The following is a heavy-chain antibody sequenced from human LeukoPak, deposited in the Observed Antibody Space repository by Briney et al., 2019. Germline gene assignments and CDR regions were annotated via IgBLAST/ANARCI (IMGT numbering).Heavy chain of an antibody. CDR1: GYTFTSYD. J-gene: IGHJ6*02. D-gene: IGHD3-3*01. Sequence: ASVKVPCKASGYTFTSYDINWVRQATGQGLEWMGWTNPNSGNTGYAQRFQGRVTMTRNTSISTAYMELSSLRSEDTAVYYCARGVGDFWSGYSPYYYYGMDVWGQGTTVTVSS. CDR3: ARGVGDFWSGYSPYYYYGMDV. V-gene: IGHV1-8*01. CDR2: TNPNSGNT.